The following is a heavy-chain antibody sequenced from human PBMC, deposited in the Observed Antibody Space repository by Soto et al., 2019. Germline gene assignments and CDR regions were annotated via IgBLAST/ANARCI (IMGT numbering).Heavy chain of an antibody. CDR3: AKGGDGYNFDFDY. J-gene: IGHJ4*02. Sequence: PGGSLRLSCAASGFTFSSYGMHWVRQAPGKGLEWVAVISYDGSNKYYADSVKGRFTISRDNSKNTQYLQMNSLRAEDTAVYYSAKGGDGYNFDFDYWGQGTLVTVSS. CDR2: ISYDGSNK. D-gene: IGHD5-12*01. V-gene: IGHV3-30*18. CDR1: GFTFSSYG.